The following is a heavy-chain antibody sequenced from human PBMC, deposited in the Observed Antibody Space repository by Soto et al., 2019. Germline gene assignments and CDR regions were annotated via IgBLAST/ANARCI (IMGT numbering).Heavy chain of an antibody. V-gene: IGHV3-33*01. CDR3: ARGESTDTAMVSYYYGMDV. CDR2: IWYDGSNK. CDR1: GFTFSSYG. Sequence: SGGSLRLSCAASGFTFSSYGMHWVRQAPGKGLEWVAVIWYDGSNKYYADSVKGRFTISRDNSKNTLYLQMNSLRAEDTAVYYCARGESTDTAMVSYYYGMDVWGQGTTVTVSS. D-gene: IGHD5-18*01. J-gene: IGHJ6*02.